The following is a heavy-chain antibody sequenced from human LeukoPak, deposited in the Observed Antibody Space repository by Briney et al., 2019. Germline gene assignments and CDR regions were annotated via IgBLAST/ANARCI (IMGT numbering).Heavy chain of an antibody. J-gene: IGHJ5*02. D-gene: IGHD2-2*01. CDR3: AREGHCSSTSCYAGRIYKWFDP. CDR2: IIPIFGTA. V-gene: IGHV1-69*05. Sequence: SVKVSCKASGGTFSSYAISWVRQAPGQGLEWMGGIIPIFGTANYAQKFQGRVTITTDESTSTAYMELSSPRSEDTAVYYCAREGHCSSTSCYAGRIYKWFDPWGQGTLVTVSS. CDR1: GGTFSSYA.